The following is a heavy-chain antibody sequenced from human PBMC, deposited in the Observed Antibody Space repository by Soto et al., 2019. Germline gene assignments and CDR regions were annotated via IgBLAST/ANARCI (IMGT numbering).Heavy chain of an antibody. V-gene: IGHV4-59*08. D-gene: IGHD1-7*01. CDR2: IYYSGST. Sequence: ETLSLTCTVSGGSISSYYWSWIRQPPGKGLEWIGYIYYSGSTNYNPSLKSRVTISVDTSKNQFSLKLSSVTAADTAVYYCARSRFRRKITGTTSLGERGQGTLVTVSS. CDR3: ARSRFRRKITGTTSLGE. J-gene: IGHJ4*02. CDR1: GGSISSYY.